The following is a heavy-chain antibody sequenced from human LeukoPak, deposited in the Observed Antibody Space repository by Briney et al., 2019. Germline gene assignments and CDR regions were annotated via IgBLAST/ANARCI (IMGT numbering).Heavy chain of an antibody. CDR2: INHSGST. D-gene: IGHD2-15*01. J-gene: IGHJ4*02. CDR3: VRLVVAATAIHYFDY. Sequence: SETLSLTCAVYGGSFSCYYWSWIRQPPGKGLEWIGEINHSGSTNYNPSLKSRVTISVDTSKNQFSLKLSSVTAADTAVYYCVRLVVAATAIHYFDYWGQGTLVTVSS. V-gene: IGHV4-34*01. CDR1: GGSFSCYY.